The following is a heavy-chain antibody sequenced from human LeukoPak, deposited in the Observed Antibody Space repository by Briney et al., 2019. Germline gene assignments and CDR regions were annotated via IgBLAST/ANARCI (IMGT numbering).Heavy chain of an antibody. J-gene: IGHJ4*02. CDR2: IYYSGST. CDR3: ARPASRYGSGTQGLDY. Sequence: PSETLSLTCAVSGGSISSSDYYWGWVRQPPGKGLEWIASIYYSGSTYYNPSLKSRVTISVDTSNNQFSLKLTSVTAADTAVFYCARPASRYGSGTQGLDYWGQGTLVTVSS. V-gene: IGHV4-39*01. CDR1: GGSISSSDYY. D-gene: IGHD3-10*01.